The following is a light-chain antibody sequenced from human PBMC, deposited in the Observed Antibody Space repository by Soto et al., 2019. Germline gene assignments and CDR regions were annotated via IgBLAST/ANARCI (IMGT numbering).Light chain of an antibody. J-gene: IGLJ2*01. Sequence: QSVLTQPPSVSGAPGQRVTISCTGSTPNIGAGCDVHWYQQLPGTAPKLLIYGNSNRPSGVPDRFSGSKSGTSASLAITGLQAEDEADYYCQSYDSSLSGSVFGGGTKLTVL. CDR2: GNS. CDR3: QSYDSSLSGSV. V-gene: IGLV1-40*01. CDR1: TPNIGAGCD.